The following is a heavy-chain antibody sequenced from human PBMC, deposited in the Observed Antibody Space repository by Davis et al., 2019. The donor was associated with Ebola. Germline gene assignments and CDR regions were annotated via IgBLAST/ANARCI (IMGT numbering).Heavy chain of an antibody. V-gene: IGHV3-23*01. CDR2: GTSADT. CDR1: GFTFSTYW. CDR3: AKDNRNIWSEV. D-gene: IGHD2/OR15-2a*01. Sequence: GGSLRLSCAASGFTFSTYWMTWVRQAPGKGLEWVSTYGTSADTYYADSVKGRFTISRDNSKNTLYLQMNGLRVEDTAIYYCAKDNRNIWSEVWGQGTMVTVSS. J-gene: IGHJ3*01.